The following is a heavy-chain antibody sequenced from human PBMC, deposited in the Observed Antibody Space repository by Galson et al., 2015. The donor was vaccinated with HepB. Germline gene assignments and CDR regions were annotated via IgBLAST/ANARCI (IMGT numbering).Heavy chain of an antibody. CDR3: TRLRDDSSGYYPADY. CDR2: IRSEANSYAT. V-gene: IGHV3-73*01. Sequence: SLRLSCAASGFTFSGSAMHWVRQASGKGLEWVGRIRSEANSYATEYAASVKGRFTISRDDSKNTAYLQMNSLKTEDTDVYYCTRLRDDSSGYYPADYWGQGTLVTVSS. CDR1: GFTFSGSA. J-gene: IGHJ4*02. D-gene: IGHD3-22*01.